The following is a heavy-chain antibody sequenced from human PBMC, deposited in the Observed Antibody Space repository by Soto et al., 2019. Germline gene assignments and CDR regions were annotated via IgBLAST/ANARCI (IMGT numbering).Heavy chain of an antibody. D-gene: IGHD7-27*01. CDR3: TTDRISLGAFDI. J-gene: IGHJ3*02. CDR2: IKSKTDGGTT. CDR1: GFTFSNAW. V-gene: IGHV3-15*07. Sequence: EVQLVESGGGLVKPGGSLRLSCAASGFTFSNAWMSWVRQAPGKGLEWVGRIKSKTDGGTTDYAAPVKGRFTISRDDSKNTLYLQMNSLKTEDTAVYYCTTDRISLGAFDIWGQGTMVTVSS.